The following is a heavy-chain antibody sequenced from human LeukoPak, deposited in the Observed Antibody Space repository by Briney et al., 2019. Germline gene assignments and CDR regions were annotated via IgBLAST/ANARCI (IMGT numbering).Heavy chain of an antibody. CDR1: EFTFSSYG. J-gene: IGHJ6*02. Sequence: GRSLRLSCAASEFTFSSYGMHWVRQAPGKGLEWVAVISYDGSNKYYADSVKGRFTISRDNSKNTLYLQMSSLRAEDTAVYYCAKDQGWELLLYRYYGMDVWGQGTTVTVSS. D-gene: IGHD1-26*01. CDR3: AKDQGWELLLYRYYGMDV. V-gene: IGHV3-30*18. CDR2: ISYDGSNK.